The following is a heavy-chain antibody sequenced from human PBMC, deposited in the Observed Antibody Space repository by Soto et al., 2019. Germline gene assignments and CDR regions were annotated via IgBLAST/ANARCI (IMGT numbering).Heavy chain of an antibody. CDR3: ASSNLVHYYDSSSYFDWYDP. CDR1: GYTFTTYD. D-gene: IGHD3-22*01. J-gene: IGHJ5*02. Sequence: ASVKVSCKASGYTFTTYDINWVRQATGRGLEWMGWMNPYSGTTGYAQKFQGRVTMTRNTSIRTAYMELSSLRFEDTAVYYCASSNLVHYYDSSSYFDWYDPWGQGTLVTVSS. V-gene: IGHV1-8*01. CDR2: MNPYSGTT.